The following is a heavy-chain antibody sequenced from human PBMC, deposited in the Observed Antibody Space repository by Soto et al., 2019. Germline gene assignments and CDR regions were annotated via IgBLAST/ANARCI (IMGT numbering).Heavy chain of an antibody. CDR2: INAGVDGT. J-gene: IGHJ4*02. D-gene: IGHD3-10*01. CDR1: GYASLSYA. CDR3: AREVPGVTSFDY. Sequence: QVQLVQSGPEMMQPGASVKVSCKASGYASLSYAMHWVRQVHGQVYEWLGWINAGVDGTMYSERCQGRVRITRDTSANTVYMELNALPSEDTAVYYCAREVPGVTSFDYWGQGTLVIVSS. V-gene: IGHV1-3*01.